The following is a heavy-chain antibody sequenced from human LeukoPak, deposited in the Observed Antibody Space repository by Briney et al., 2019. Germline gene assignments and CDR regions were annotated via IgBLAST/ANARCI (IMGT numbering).Heavy chain of an antibody. D-gene: IGHD5-18*01. CDR2: IGSDGRST. J-gene: IGHJ4*02. Sequence: PGGSLRLSCAASGFSLSSYWMHWVRQAPGKGLVWVSGIGSDGRSTSYADSVKGRFTISRDPAKNRVFLQMNSLRAEDTAVYYCARDTAPSYWGQGTLVTVSS. CDR1: GFSLSSYW. CDR3: ARDTAPSY. V-gene: IGHV3-74*01.